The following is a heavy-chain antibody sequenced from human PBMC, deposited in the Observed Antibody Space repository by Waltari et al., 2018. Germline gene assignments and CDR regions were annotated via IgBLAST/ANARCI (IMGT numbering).Heavy chain of an antibody. CDR1: GFTFDDYA. CDR3: AKDTNYYGSGSYSY. CDR2: ISWNSGSI. V-gene: IGHV3-9*01. D-gene: IGHD3-10*01. J-gene: IGHJ4*02. Sequence: EVQLVESGGGLVQPGRSLRLSCAASGFTFDDYAMHWVRQAPGKGLEWVSGISWNSGSIGYADSVKGRFTISRDNAKNSLYLQMNSLRAEDTALYYCAKDTNYYGSGSYSYWGQGTLVTVSS.